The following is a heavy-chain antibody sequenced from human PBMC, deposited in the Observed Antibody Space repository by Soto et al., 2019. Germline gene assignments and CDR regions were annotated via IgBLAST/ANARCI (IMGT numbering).Heavy chain of an antibody. D-gene: IGHD3-22*01. V-gene: IGHV3-48*01. CDR2: ISSSGTTI. CDR1: GFTFSSYS. CDR3: ARESDDSSGYYLLGVYYFDY. J-gene: IGHJ4*02. Sequence: GGSLRLSCAASGFTFSSYSMNWVRQAPGKGLEWVSYISSSGTTIYYADSVKGRFTISRDNAKNSLYLQMNSLRAEDTAVYYCARESDDSSGYYLLGVYYFDYWGQGTLVTVSS.